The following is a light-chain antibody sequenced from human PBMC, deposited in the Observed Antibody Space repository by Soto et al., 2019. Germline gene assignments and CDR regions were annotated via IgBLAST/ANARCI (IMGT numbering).Light chain of an antibody. Sequence: EVVMTQSPATLSASPGERVILSCRASQNIGSNLAWYQQRPGQAPRLLMYGASTRATETPARFSGSGSATDFTLTISSLQSEDFAVYYYQQYNNSPPYTFGQGTKLDIK. V-gene: IGKV3-15*01. CDR1: QNIGSN. CDR3: QQYNNSPPYT. J-gene: IGKJ2*01. CDR2: GAS.